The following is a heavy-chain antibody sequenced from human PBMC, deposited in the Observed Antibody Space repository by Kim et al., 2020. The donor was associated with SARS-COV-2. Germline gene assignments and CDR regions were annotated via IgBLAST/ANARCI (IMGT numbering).Heavy chain of an antibody. Sequence: GGSLRLSCAASGFTFSSYEMKWVRQAPGKGLEWVSYISNSGTTIYYADSVKGRFTISRDNAKNSLYLHMNSLRAEDTAVYYCVRVADSSGYYRPLDYWGQGTLVTVSS. CDR2: ISNSGTTI. J-gene: IGHJ4*02. CDR1: GFTFSSYE. D-gene: IGHD3-22*01. V-gene: IGHV3-48*03. CDR3: VRVADSSGYYRPLDY.